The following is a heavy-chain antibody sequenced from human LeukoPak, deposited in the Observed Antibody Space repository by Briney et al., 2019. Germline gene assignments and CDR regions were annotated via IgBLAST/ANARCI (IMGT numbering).Heavy chain of an antibody. CDR1: GGSISSSSYY. J-gene: IGHJ4*02. CDR2: IYNSGST. V-gene: IGHV4-39*07. Sequence: SETLSLTCTVSGGSISSSSYYWGWIRQPPGKGLEWIGSIYNSGSTYYNPSLKSRVTISVDTSKNQFSLKLSSVTAADTAVYYCAREYLGIYYDSSGYYYYFDYWGQGTLVTVSS. CDR3: AREYLGIYYDSSGYYYYFDY. D-gene: IGHD3-22*01.